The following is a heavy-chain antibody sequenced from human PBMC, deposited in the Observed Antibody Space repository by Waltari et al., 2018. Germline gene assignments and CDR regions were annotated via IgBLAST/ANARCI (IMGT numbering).Heavy chain of an antibody. J-gene: IGHJ4*02. CDR2: IIPIFGTA. V-gene: IGHV1-69*14. Sequence: QVQLVQSGAEVKKPGSSVKVSCKASGGPFSSYAISWVRQAPGQGLEWMGGIIPIFGTANYAQKFQGRVTITADKSTSTAYMELSSLRSEDTAVYYCARVYYDILTGYPLFDYWGQGTLVTVSS. D-gene: IGHD3-9*01. CDR1: GGPFSSYA. CDR3: ARVYYDILTGYPLFDY.